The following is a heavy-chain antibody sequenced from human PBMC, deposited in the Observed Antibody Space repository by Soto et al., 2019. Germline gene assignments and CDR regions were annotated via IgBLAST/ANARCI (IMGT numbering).Heavy chain of an antibody. CDR1: GGSLSGYY. CDR3: ARGQEGVVATH. D-gene: IGHD5-12*01. V-gene: IGHV4-34*01. J-gene: IGHJ4*02. Sequence: QVQLQQWGAGLLKPSETLSLNCAVNGGSLSGYYWSWIRQPPGKGLEWMGEIKDGGRTNYSPSLMSRATISTDTSNNQFSLRLYSVTAADTGVYYCARGQEGVVATHWDQGTLVTVSS. CDR2: IKDGGRT.